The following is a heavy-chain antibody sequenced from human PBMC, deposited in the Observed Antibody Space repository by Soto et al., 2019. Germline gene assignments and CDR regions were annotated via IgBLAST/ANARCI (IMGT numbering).Heavy chain of an antibody. J-gene: IGHJ6*02. D-gene: IGHD5-12*01. CDR2: ISTYNGDT. V-gene: IGHV1-18*01. CDR3: AREGVAPYYYYGMDV. Sequence: GPSVKVSCKASGYTFTRSGISWVRQAPGQGLEWMGWISTYNGDTNYAQTFQGRVTMTTDTSTSTVHMEVRSLRSDDTAVYYCAREGVAPYYYYGMDVWGQGPPVTVSS. CDR1: GYTFTRSG.